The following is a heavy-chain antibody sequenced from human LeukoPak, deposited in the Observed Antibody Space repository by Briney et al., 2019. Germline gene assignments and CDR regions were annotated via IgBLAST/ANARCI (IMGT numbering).Heavy chain of an antibody. CDR1: GGSFSGYY. V-gene: IGHV4-34*01. J-gene: IGHJ4*02. D-gene: IGHD3-10*01. Sequence: SETLSPTCTVYGGSFSGYYWSWIRQPPGQGLEWVGEINHSESTNYNPCLKSRVTISVDTSKNQYSLKLSSVTAADTAVYYCASLYGSESYYNYWGQGTLVTVSS. CDR3: ASLYGSESYYNY. CDR2: INHSEST.